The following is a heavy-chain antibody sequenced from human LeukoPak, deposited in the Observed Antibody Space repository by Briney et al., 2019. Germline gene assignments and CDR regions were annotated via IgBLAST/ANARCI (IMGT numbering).Heavy chain of an antibody. Sequence: GASVKVSCKASGGTFISYAISWVRQAPGQGLEWMGRIIPIFGTANYAQKFQGRVTITTDESTSTAYMELSSLRSEDTAVYYCACGYSYGSFDYWGQGTLVTVSS. CDR1: GGTFISYA. V-gene: IGHV1-69*05. D-gene: IGHD5-18*01. J-gene: IGHJ4*02. CDR2: IIPIFGTA. CDR3: ACGYSYGSFDY.